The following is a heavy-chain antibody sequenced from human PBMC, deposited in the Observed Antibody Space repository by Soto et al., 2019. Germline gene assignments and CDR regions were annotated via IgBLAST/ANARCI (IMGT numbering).Heavy chain of an antibody. CDR1: GFTFSSYA. CDR3: VKGDPDNRYYSGMDV. CDR2: ISGSGYNT. D-gene: IGHD3-9*01. J-gene: IGHJ6*02. V-gene: IGHV3-23*01. Sequence: PGGSLRLSCAASGFTFSSYAMTWVRQAPGRGLEWVSGISGSGYNTYYAGSVRGRFSSSRDNSKNTLYLQMNSLRAEDTAVYYCVKGDPDNRYYSGMDVWGQGTTVTVSS.